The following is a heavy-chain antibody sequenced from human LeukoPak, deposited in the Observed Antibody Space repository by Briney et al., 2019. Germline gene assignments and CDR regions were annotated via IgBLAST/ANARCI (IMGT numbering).Heavy chain of an antibody. D-gene: IGHD2-21*01. CDR2: TSSSDAGT. Sequence: PGGSLRLSCAASGFTLSSYEMNWVRQAPGKGLEWVSATSSSDAGTYYADSVRGRFTVSRDNSKNTLYLQMNSLRVEDAAVYYCARAPVTSCRGAYCYPFDYWGQGTLVTVSS. CDR1: GFTLSSYE. V-gene: IGHV3-23*01. CDR3: ARAPVTSCRGAYCYPFDY. J-gene: IGHJ4*02.